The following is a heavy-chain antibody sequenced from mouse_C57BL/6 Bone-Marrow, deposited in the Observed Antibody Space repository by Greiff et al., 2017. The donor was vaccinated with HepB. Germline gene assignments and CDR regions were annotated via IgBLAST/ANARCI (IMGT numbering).Heavy chain of an antibody. CDR1: GYSITSGYY. V-gene: IGHV3-6*01. CDR3: ARGGRLAY. J-gene: IGHJ3*01. CDR2: ISYDGSN. Sequence: EVKLQESGPGLVKPSQSLSLTCSVTGYSITSGYYWNWIRQFPGNKLEWMGYISYDGSNNYNPSLKNRISITRDTSKNQFFLKLNSVTTEDTATYYCARGGRLAYWGQGTLVTVSA.